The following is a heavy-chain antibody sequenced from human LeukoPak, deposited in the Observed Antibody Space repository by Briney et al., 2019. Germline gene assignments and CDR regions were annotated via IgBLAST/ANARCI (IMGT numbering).Heavy chain of an antibody. D-gene: IGHD6-19*01. CDR3: ARDGSGWQFDF. Sequence: ASVKVSCKASGYTFTNYFMHWVRQAPGQGLEWMGIIYPSGVGTRYAQKFQGRVTMTRDTSTTTVYMELSSLRSEDTAVYYCARDGSGWQFDFWGQGTLVTVSS. J-gene: IGHJ4*02. V-gene: IGHV1-46*01. CDR1: GYTFTNYF. CDR2: IYPSGVGT.